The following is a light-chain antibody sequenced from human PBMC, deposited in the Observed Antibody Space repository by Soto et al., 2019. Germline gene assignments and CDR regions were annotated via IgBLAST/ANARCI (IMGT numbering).Light chain of an antibody. CDR1: QSISSW. CDR2: DAS. V-gene: IGKV1-5*01. Sequence: DIQMTQSPSTLSASVGDRVTTTCRASQSISSWLAWYQQKPGKAPKLLIYDASSLESGVPSRFSGGGSGTEFTLTISSLQPDDFATYYCQQYNSYLITFGQGTRLEIK. J-gene: IGKJ5*01. CDR3: QQYNSYLIT.